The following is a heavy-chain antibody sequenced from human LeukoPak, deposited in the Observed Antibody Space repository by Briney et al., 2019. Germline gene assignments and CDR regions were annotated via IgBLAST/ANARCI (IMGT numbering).Heavy chain of an antibody. J-gene: IGHJ4*02. CDR1: GFTFSSYA. Sequence: GGSLRLSCAASGFTFSSYAMSWVRQAPGKGLEWVSAISGSGGSTYYADSVKGRFTIPRDNSKNTLYLQMNSLRAEDTAVYYCAKSNADYYDSSGYLFDYWGQGTLVTVSS. D-gene: IGHD3-22*01. CDR2: ISGSGGST. V-gene: IGHV3-23*01. CDR3: AKSNADYYDSSGYLFDY.